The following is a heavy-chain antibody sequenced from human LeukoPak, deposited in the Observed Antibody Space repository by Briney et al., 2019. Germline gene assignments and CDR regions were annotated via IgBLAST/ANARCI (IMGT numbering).Heavy chain of an antibody. CDR3: ARGAGLYDILTGYYTN. J-gene: IGHJ4*02. CDR1: GGSISSSSYY. D-gene: IGHD3-9*01. Sequence: SETLSLTCTVSGGSISSSSYYWGWIRQPPGKGLEWIGSIYYSGSTYYNPSLKSRVTISVDKSKNQFSLKLSSVTAADTAVYYCARGAGLYDILTGYYTNWGQGTLVTVSS. CDR2: IYYSGST. V-gene: IGHV4-39*07.